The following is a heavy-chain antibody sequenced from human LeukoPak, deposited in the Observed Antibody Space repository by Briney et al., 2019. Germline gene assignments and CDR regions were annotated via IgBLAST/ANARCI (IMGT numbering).Heavy chain of an antibody. CDR1: GFTVSSNY. J-gene: IGHJ4*02. Sequence: GGSLRLSCAASGFTVSSNYMIWVRQAPGEGLEWVSVIYSGDSTYYADSVKGRFTISRDNSKNTLYLQMNSLRADDTAVYYCARAKLGYYFDYWGQGTLVTVSS. CDR3: ARAKLGYYFDY. V-gene: IGHV3-53*01. CDR2: IYSGDST. D-gene: IGHD6-6*01.